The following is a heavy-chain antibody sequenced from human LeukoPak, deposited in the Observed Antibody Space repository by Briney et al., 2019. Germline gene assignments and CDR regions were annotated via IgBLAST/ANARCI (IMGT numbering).Heavy chain of an antibody. Sequence: KPSETLSLTCTVSGGSISTYYWSWIRQPPGKGLEWIGHVHYSGNTFYDPSLRSRVTISLDTSDNQFSLKLSSVTAADTAVYYCARAVCSSSSCYIGRYFDYWGQGTLVTVSS. D-gene: IGHD2-2*02. CDR2: VHYSGNT. J-gene: IGHJ4*02. V-gene: IGHV4-59*01. CDR3: ARAVCSSSSCYIGRYFDY. CDR1: GGSISTYY.